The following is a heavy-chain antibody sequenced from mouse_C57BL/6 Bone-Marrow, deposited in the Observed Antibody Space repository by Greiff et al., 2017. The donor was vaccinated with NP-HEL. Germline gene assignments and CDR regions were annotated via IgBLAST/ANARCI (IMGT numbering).Heavy chain of an antibody. CDR1: GYTFTSYW. CDR2: IHPNSGGT. J-gene: IGHJ3*01. V-gene: IGHV1-64*01. D-gene: IGHD2-4*01. Sequence: QVQLQQPGAELVKPGASVKLSCKASGYTFTSYWMHWVKQRPGQGLEWIGMIHPNSGGTNYNEKFKSKATLTVDKSSSTAYMQLSSLTSEDSAVYYCASPYYDYDPFAYWGQGTLVTVSA. CDR3: ASPYYDYDPFAY.